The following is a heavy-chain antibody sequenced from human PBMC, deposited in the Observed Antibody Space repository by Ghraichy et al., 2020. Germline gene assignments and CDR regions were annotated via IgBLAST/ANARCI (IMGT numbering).Heavy chain of an antibody. J-gene: IGHJ4*02. V-gene: IGHV3-23*01. Sequence: ESLNISCAASGFTFSNYAMSWVRQAPGKGLEWVSGISGSGGSPYYPDSVKGRFTISRDNSKNTLYLQMNSLRAEDTAVYYCAKDGGLDYYGSGSYSEYWGQGTLVTVSS. CDR3: AKDGGLDYYGSGSYSEY. CDR2: ISGSGGSP. D-gene: IGHD3-10*01. CDR1: GFTFSNYA.